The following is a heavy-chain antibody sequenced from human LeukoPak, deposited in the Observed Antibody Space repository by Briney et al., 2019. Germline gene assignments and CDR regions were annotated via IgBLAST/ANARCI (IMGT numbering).Heavy chain of an antibody. CDR1: GGSISSGSYY. J-gene: IGHJ6*03. CDR2: LYTTGST. D-gene: IGHD1-7*01. Sequence: PSQTLSLTCTVSGGSISSGSYYWSWIRQPAGKGLEWIGRLYTTGSTNYNPSLKSRVTMSVDTSKNQFSLKLSSVTAADTAVYYCARVTGTTLYYYMDVWGKGTTVTVSS. V-gene: IGHV4-61*02. CDR3: ARVTGTTLYYYMDV.